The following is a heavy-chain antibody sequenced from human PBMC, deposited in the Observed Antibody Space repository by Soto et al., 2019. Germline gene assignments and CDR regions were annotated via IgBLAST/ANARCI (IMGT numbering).Heavy chain of an antibody. V-gene: IGHV4-4*02. D-gene: IGHD6-6*01. J-gene: IGHJ5*02. CDR3: ERVPRGWFDP. CDR2: ISHSGIT. Sequence: XATLSLTSAVSGGSITSANWWTWVRQPPGGGLEWIGEISHSGITNYKASLKSRVTMSVDKTKNDVSLKLTSVTAADTAVYYCERVPRGWFDPWGQGTPVTVSS. CDR1: GGSITSANW.